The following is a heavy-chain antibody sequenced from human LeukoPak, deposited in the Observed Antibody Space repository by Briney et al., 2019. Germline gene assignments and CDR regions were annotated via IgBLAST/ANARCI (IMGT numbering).Heavy chain of an antibody. J-gene: IGHJ4*02. CDR2: ISGSGGST. V-gene: IGHV3-23*01. D-gene: IGHD3-22*01. CDR1: GFTFSSYA. Sequence: GGSLRLSCAASGFTFSSYAMSWVRQAPGKGPEWVSAISGSGGSTYYADSVKGRFTISRDNSKNTLYLQMNSLRAEDTAVYYCAKDYYDSSGYYTGDWGQGTLVTVSS. CDR3: AKDYYDSSGYYTGD.